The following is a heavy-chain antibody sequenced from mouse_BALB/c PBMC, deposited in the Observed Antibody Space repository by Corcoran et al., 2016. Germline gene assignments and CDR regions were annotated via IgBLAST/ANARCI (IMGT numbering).Heavy chain of an antibody. Sequence: EVQLPQSGPELVKPGASVKMSCKASGYTFTSYVMHWVKQKPGQGLEWIGYINPYNDGTKYNEKFKGKATLTSDKSSSTAYMELSSLTSEDSAVYYCAKTARATLFAYWGQGTLVTVSA. CDR1: GYTFTSYV. V-gene: IGHV1S136*01. CDR3: AKTARATLFAY. CDR2: INPYNDGT. J-gene: IGHJ3*01. D-gene: IGHD3-2*01.